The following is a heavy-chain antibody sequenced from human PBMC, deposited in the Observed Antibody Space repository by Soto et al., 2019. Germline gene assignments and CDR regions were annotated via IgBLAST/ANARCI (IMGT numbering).Heavy chain of an antibody. CDR2: INPNSGGT. J-gene: IGHJ6*02. V-gene: IGHV1-2*02. CDR3: ASYSSAAGGDNYYYYYGMDV. Sequence: ASVKVSCKASGYTFTGYYMHWVRQAPGQGLEWMGWINPNSGGTNYAQKFQGRVTMTRDTSISTAYMELSRLRSDDTGVYYCASYSSAAGGDNYYYYYGMDVWGQGTTVTVSS. CDR1: GYTFTGYY. D-gene: IGHD6-25*01.